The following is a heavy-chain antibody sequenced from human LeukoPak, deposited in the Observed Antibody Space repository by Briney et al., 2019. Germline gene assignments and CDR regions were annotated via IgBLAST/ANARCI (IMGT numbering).Heavy chain of an antibody. CDR2: INHSGST. CDR3: ARHTMVRGVIGY. J-gene: IGHJ4*02. V-gene: IGHV4-34*01. CDR1: GGSFSGYY. Sequence: SETLSLTCAVYGGSFSGYYWSWIRQPPGKGLEWIGEINHSGSTNYNPSLKSRVTISVDTSKNQFSLKLSSVTAADTTVYYCARHTMVRGVIGYWGQRTLVTASS. D-gene: IGHD3-10*01.